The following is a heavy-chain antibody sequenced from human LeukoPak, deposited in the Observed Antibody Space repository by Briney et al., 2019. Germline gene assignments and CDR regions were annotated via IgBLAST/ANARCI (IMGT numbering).Heavy chain of an antibody. J-gene: IGHJ4*02. CDR1: GFTFSNAW. Sequence: GGSLRLSCAASGFTFSNAWMSWVRQAPGKGLEWVGRIKSKTDGGTTDYAAPVKGRFTISRDDSKNTLYLQMDSLKTEDTAVYYCTTVEKDYYGSGSYPTNWGQGTLVTVSS. CDR2: IKSKTDGGTT. V-gene: IGHV3-15*01. D-gene: IGHD3-10*01. CDR3: TTVEKDYYGSGSYPTN.